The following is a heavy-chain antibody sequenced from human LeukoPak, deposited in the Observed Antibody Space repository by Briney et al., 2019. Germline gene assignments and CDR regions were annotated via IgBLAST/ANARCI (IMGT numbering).Heavy chain of an antibody. Sequence: ASVKVSCKASGYTFTSYGISWVRQAPGQGLEWMGGIIPIFGTANYAQKFQGRVTITADESTSTAFMELSSLRSEDTAVYYCARRSSTSFDAFDIWGQGTMVTVSS. CDR3: ARRSSTSFDAFDI. CDR2: IIPIFGTA. V-gene: IGHV1-69*13. J-gene: IGHJ3*02. CDR1: GYTFTSYG. D-gene: IGHD2-2*01.